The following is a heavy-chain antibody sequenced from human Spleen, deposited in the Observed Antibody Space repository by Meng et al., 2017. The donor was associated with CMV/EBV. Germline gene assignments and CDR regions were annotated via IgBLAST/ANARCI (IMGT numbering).Heavy chain of an antibody. CDR1: GFTFSTYS. J-gene: IGHJ5*02. CDR3: AKDDNGYTGEGGS. Sequence: GESLKISCVASGFTFSTYSMNWVRQAPGKGLEWVSVIYSGDSRTYYADSVKGRFTISRDNSKHMLYLQMNSLRVEDTAVYYCAKDDNGYTGEGGSWGQGTLVTVSS. V-gene: IGHV3-23*03. CDR2: IYSGDSRT. D-gene: IGHD5-18*01.